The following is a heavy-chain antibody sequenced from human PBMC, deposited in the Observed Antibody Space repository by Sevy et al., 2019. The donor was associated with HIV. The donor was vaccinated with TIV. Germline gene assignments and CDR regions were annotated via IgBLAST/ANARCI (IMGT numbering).Heavy chain of an antibody. CDR3: AKGSQPPTTVVTSRYYYGMDV. J-gene: IGHJ6*02. CDR1: GFTFSSYA. Sequence: GGSLRLSCAASGFTFSSYAMSWVRQAPGKGLEWVSAISGSGGSTYYADSVKGRFTISRDNSKNTLYLQMNSLRVEDTAVYYCAKGSQPPTTVVTSRYYYGMDVWGQGTTVTVSS. CDR2: ISGSGGST. D-gene: IGHD4-17*01. V-gene: IGHV3-23*01.